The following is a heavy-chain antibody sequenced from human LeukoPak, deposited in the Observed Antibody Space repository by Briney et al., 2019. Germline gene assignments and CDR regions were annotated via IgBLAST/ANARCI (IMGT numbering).Heavy chain of an antibody. Sequence: GGSLRLSCAASGFTFSSYGMHWVRQAPGKGLEWVAVIWYDGSNKYYADSVKGRFTISRDNSKNTLYLQMNSLRAEDTAVYYCAKDLAGTVPYYFDYWGQGTLVTVSS. CDR1: GFTFSSYG. D-gene: IGHD6-13*01. J-gene: IGHJ4*02. CDR3: AKDLAGTVPYYFDY. V-gene: IGHV3-30*02. CDR2: IWYDGSNK.